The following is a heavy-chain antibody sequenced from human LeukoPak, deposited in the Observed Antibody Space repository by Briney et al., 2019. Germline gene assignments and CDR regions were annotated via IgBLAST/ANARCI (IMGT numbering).Heavy chain of an antibody. CDR3: AKGSGACVTCYTAVDY. Sequence: GGSLRLSCATSGFTFNNYAMTWVRQAPGKGLEWVSVITGSAGTTHYADSVTGRVTISRYNSKNTLYLQMNRLRAEDTAVYYCAKGSGACVTCYTAVDYWGQGTLVTVSS. D-gene: IGHD2-15*01. CDR2: ITGSAGTT. J-gene: IGHJ4*02. V-gene: IGHV3-23*01. CDR1: GFTFNNYA.